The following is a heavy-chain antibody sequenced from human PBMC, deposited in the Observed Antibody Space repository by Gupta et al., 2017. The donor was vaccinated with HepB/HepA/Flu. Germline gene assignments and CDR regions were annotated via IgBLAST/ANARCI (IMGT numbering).Heavy chain of an antibody. V-gene: IGHV1-2*02. Sequence: QVQLVQSGAEVKEPGASVKVSCKASGDTFTGYYIHWVRQAPGQGLEWMGWINSNSGGTHYAQKVQGRVSMTRDTSSTTAYMEMSRLISDDTAVYYCARGKGLLGNWFDPWGQGTLVTVSS. CDR2: INSNSGGT. CDR3: ARGKGLLGNWFDP. D-gene: IGHD3-16*01. CDR1: GDTFTGYY. J-gene: IGHJ5*02.